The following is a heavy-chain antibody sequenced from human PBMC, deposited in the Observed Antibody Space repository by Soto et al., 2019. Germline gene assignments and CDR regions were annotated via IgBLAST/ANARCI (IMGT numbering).Heavy chain of an antibody. CDR1: GGSISSGGYS. D-gene: IGHD2-21*02. J-gene: IGHJ6*02. CDR3: ARDLWGYCGTDCYPLDV. Sequence: PSETLSLTCAVSGGSISSGGYSWSWIRQPPGKGLECIGYIYHSVSTVYNPSFKSRVTISVDTSKNQFSLKLNSVTAADTAVYYCARDLWGYCGTDCYPLDVWGQGTTVTVSS. CDR2: IYHSVST. V-gene: IGHV4-30-2*01.